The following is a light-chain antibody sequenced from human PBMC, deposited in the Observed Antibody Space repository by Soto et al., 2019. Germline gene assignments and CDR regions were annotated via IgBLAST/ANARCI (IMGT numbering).Light chain of an antibody. Sequence: SALTQPASLSGSPGQSITISCTGTISDVGLYDYVSWYQQHPGKAPQLMIYAVSNRPSGVSNRFSASKSGNTASLFISGLQAEDEADYYCSSYTSDSSYVFGSGTKVTVL. CDR3: SSYTSDSSYV. V-gene: IGLV2-14*01. CDR1: ISDVGLYDY. CDR2: AVS. J-gene: IGLJ1*01.